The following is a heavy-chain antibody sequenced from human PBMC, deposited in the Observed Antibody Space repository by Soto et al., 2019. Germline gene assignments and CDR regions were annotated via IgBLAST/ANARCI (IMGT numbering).Heavy chain of an antibody. Sequence: PGGSLRLSCAASGFTFSDSAMHWVRQASGKGLEWVGRIRSKTNDYATRYAASVKGRFTISRDDSKNTAYLQMNNVKAEDTAVYYCARESRFLEWLSLNWFDPWGQGTLVTVSS. J-gene: IGHJ5*02. CDR3: ARESRFLEWLSLNWFDP. CDR1: GFTFSDSA. V-gene: IGHV3-73*01. D-gene: IGHD3-3*01. CDR2: IRSKTNDYAT.